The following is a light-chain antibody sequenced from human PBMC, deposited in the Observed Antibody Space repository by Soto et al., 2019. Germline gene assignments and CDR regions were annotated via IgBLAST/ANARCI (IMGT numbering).Light chain of an antibody. Sequence: AIRMTQSPSSFSASTGDRFTITLRASQGISSYLAWYQQKPGKAPKLLIYAASTLQSGVPSRFSGSGSGTDFTLTISCLQSEDFATYYCQQYYSYPRTFGQGTKVDI. CDR2: AAS. J-gene: IGKJ1*01. V-gene: IGKV1-8*01. CDR3: QQYYSYPRT. CDR1: QGISSY.